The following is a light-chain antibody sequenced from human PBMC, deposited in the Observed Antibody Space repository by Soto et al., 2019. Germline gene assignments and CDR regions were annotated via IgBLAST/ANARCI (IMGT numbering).Light chain of an antibody. CDR1: SSDVGEYKY. Sequence: QSALTQPASVSGSPGQSITISCTETSSDVGEYKYVSWYQQHPGTAPKLIIYDVSNRPSGVSNRFSGSKSGSTASLTISGLQAEDEADYYCSAYTTSIALDVFGAGTKVTVL. V-gene: IGLV2-14*03. CDR2: DVS. J-gene: IGLJ1*01. CDR3: SAYTTSIALDV.